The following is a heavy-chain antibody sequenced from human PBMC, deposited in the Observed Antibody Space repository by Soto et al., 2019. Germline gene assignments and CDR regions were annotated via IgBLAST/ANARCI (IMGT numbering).Heavy chain of an antibody. J-gene: IGHJ6*03. D-gene: IGHD2-2*01. CDR3: AKVVASAKGYCSSTSGYLTRYYYYYMAV. CDR2: ISGSGGSA. Sequence: KGLEWFSAISGSGGSAYYADAVKGRFTISRDNSKKTLYLQMNSLRAEDTAVYYCAKVVASAKGYCSSTSGYLTRYYYYYMAVWRNGTTVPVSS. V-gene: IGHV3-23*01.